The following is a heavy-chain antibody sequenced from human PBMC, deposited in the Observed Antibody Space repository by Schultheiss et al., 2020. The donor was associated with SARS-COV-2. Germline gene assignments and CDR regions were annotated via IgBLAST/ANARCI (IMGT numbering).Heavy chain of an antibody. V-gene: IGHV3-33*08. CDR3: ARVSRVDTAMVGFDY. CDR2: IWYDGSNK. CDR1: GFTFSSYS. Sequence: GGSLRLSCAASGFTFSSYSMNWVRQAPGKGLEWVAVIWYDGSNKYYADSVKGRFTISRDNSKNTLYLQMNSLRAEDTAVYYCARVSRVDTAMVGFDYWGQGTLVTVSS. D-gene: IGHD5-18*01. J-gene: IGHJ4*02.